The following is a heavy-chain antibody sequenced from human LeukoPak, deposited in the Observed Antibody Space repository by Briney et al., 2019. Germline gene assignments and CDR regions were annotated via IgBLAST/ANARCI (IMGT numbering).Heavy chain of an antibody. V-gene: IGHV4-34*01. CDR2: INHSGST. J-gene: IGHJ4*02. Sequence: SETLSLTCAVYGGSFSGYYWSRIRQPPGKGLEWIGEINHSGSTNYNPSLKSRVTISVDTSKNQFSLKLSSVTAANTAVYYCARSFWGVVTATYFDYWGQGTLVTVSS. CDR3: ARSFWGVVTATYFDY. D-gene: IGHD2-21*02. CDR1: GGSFSGYY.